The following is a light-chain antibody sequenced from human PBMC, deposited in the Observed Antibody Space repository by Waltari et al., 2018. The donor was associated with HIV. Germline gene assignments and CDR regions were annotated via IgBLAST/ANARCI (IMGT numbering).Light chain of an antibody. J-gene: IGLJ1*01. V-gene: IGLV2-14*03. Sequence: QSALTQPPSVSGFPGQSITISCTGTSSDDGGTNFVSWYQQHPGKAPKLMIYDVSNRPSGVSNRFSGSKSDNTASLTISGLQAEDEADYYCRSYTTSNIYVFGTGTKVTVL. CDR1: SSDDGGTNF. CDR3: RSYTTSNIYV. CDR2: DVS.